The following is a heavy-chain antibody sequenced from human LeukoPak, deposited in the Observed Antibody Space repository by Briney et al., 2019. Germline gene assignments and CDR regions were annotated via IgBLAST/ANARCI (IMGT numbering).Heavy chain of an antibody. D-gene: IGHD3-10*01. V-gene: IGHV1-2*02. CDR3: ARVRYYGSGSYNAFDI. CDR1: GYTFTGYY. J-gene: IGHJ3*02. Sequence: ASVKVSCKASGYTFTGYYMHWVRQAPGQGLEWMGWINPNSGGTNYAQKFQGRVTMTRDTSISTAYMELSRLRSDDTAVYYCARVRYYGSGSYNAFDIWGKGTMVTVSS. CDR2: INPNSGGT.